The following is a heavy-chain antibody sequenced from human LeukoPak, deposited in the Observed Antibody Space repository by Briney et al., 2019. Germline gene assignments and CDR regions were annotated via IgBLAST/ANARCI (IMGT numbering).Heavy chain of an antibody. CDR2: IYSGGST. V-gene: IGHV3-53*01. CDR1: GFTVSSNY. Sequence: GGSLRLSCAASGFTVSSNYMSWVRQAPGKGLEWVSVIYSGGSTYYADSVRGRFTISRDNSKNTLYLQMNSLRAEDTAVYYCARGGDTAMATGYIDYWGQGTLVTVSS. D-gene: IGHD5-18*01. J-gene: IGHJ4*02. CDR3: ARGGDTAMATGYIDY.